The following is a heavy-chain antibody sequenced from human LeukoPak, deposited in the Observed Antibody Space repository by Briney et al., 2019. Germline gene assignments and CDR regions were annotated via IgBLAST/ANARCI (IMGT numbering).Heavy chain of an antibody. D-gene: IGHD5-18*01. Sequence: SETLSLTCTVSGDSISNSSYYWGWIRQPPGKGLEWIGIIYYSGITYYNPSLKSRVTISVDTSKNHFSLKLSSVTAADTAVYYCARDWEFSYGHMDVWGKGTTVTVSS. CDR2: IYYSGIT. CDR1: GDSISNSSYY. V-gene: IGHV4-39*07. J-gene: IGHJ6*03. CDR3: ARDWEFSYGHMDV.